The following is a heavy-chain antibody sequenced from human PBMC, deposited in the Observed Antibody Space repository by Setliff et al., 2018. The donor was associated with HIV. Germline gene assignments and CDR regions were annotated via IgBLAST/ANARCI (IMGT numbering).Heavy chain of an antibody. Sequence: GASVKVSCKASGYTFTSYDIHWVRQATGQGLEWMGWLSPYTGDTHSTQTFQGRVTMTTDTSTNTAYMEVRSLRSDDTAVYYCARNSFPVGVTGTGPLFDYWGQGTLVTVSS. V-gene: IGHV1-18*01. CDR1: GYTFTSYD. CDR2: LSPYTGDT. J-gene: IGHJ4*02. D-gene: IGHD2-21*02. CDR3: ARNSFPVGVTGTGPLFDY.